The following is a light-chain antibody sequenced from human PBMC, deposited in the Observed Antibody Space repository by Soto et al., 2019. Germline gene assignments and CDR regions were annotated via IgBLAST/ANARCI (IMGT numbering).Light chain of an antibody. CDR2: DAS. CDR3: QQYNSYSGT. V-gene: IGKV1-5*01. J-gene: IGKJ1*01. Sequence: DIQMTQSPSTLSASVGDRVTITCRASQSISSWLAWYQQKPGKAPKLLIYDASSLESGVPSRFSGSGSGTEFTLTISSPQPDDFEPYYCQQYNSYSGTFGHGTKVDIK. CDR1: QSISSW.